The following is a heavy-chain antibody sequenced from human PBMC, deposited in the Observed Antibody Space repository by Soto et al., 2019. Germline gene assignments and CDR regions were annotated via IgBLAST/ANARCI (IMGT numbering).Heavy chain of an antibody. V-gene: IGHV1-69*01. Sequence: HVQLVQSGAEVKKPGSAVKVSCRASGGTFNRHTISWVRQAPGQGLEWMGGIIPVLNKVNYVEKLQGRVTNPEDESTTPGYMVQGSLTYEDTSVHFSETHLGSTRGYSGHSDFDYFGQGTLVTVSS. D-gene: IGHD5-12*01. CDR1: GGTFNRHT. CDR3: ETHLGSTRGYSGHSDFDY. CDR2: IIPVLNKV. J-gene: IGHJ4*02.